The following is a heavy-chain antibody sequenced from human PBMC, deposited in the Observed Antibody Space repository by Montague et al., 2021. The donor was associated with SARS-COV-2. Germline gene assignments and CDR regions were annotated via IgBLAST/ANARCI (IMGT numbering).Heavy chain of an antibody. J-gene: IGHJ4*02. V-gene: IGHV6-1*01. D-gene: IGHD2-15*01. CDR2: TYYRSEWYS. CDR3: ARAERGSCGDGNCYQYFFNY. CDR1: GDSVSTNSGT. Sequence: CAISGDSVSTNSGTWYWVRLSPSRGLEWLGRTYYRSEWYSDYSVSVKSRISINPDTSKNQFSLQLNSVTPENTAVYYCARAERGSCGDGNCYQYFFNYWGQGTLVTVSS.